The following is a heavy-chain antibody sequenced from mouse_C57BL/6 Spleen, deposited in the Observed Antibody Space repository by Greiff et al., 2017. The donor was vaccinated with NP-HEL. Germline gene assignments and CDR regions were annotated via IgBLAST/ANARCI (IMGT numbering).Heavy chain of an antibody. CDR2: IDPSDSYT. CDR3: ASYYGSTYY. J-gene: IGHJ2*01. CDR1: GYTFTSYW. V-gene: IGHV1-50*01. D-gene: IGHD1-1*01. Sequence: VKLQQPGAELVKPGASVKLSCKASGYTFTSYWMQWVKQRPGQGLEWIGEIDPSDSYTNYNQKFKGKATLTVDTSSSTAYMQLSSLTSEDSAVYYCASYYGSTYYWGQGTTLTVSS.